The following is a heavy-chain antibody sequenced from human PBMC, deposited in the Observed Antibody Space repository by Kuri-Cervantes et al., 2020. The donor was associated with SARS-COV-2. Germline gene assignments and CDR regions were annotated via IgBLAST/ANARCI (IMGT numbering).Heavy chain of an antibody. D-gene: IGHD5-12*01. J-gene: IGHJ5*02. CDR1: GFTFSSYG. CDR2: IRYDGSNK. V-gene: IGHV3-30*02. Sequence: GESLKISCAASGFTFSSYGMHWVRQAPGKGLEWVAFIRYDGSNKYYADSVKGRFTISRDNSKNTLYLQMNSLRAEDTAVYYCARDKEATYTGWFDPWGQGILVTVSS. CDR3: ARDKEATYTGWFDP.